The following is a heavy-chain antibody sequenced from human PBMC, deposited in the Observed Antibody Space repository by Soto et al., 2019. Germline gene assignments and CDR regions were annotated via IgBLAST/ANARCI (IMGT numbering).Heavy chain of an antibody. Sequence: EVQLLESGGGLVQPGGSLRLSCGVSGFTFNDFEMNWVRQAPGKGPEWLAYIDGSGATKKYADSVRGRFTISRDNPTNSLFLQMRSLSAADTAIYYCARGFGRFNFWGQGTLVSVSS. CDR3: ARGFGRFNF. D-gene: IGHD3-10*01. J-gene: IGHJ4*02. V-gene: IGHV3-48*03. CDR1: GFTFNDFE. CDR2: IDGSGATK.